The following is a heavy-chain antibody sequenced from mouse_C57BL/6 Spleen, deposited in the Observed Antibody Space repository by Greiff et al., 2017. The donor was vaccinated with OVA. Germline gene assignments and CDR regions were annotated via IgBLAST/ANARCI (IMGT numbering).Heavy chain of an antibody. CDR1: GYTFTDYY. Sequence: EVQRVESGPVLVKPGASVKMSCKASGYTFTDYYMNWVKQSHGKSHEWIGVINPYNGGTSYNQKFKGKATLTVDKSSSTAYMELNSLTSEDSAVYYCARTRNPRGYFDVWGTGTTVTVSS. CDR3: ARTRNPRGYFDV. J-gene: IGHJ1*03. V-gene: IGHV1-19*01. D-gene: IGHD3-3*01. CDR2: INPYNGGT.